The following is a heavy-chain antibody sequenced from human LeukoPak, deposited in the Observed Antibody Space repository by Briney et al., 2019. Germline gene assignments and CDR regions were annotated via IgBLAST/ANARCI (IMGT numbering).Heavy chain of an antibody. CDR3: ARGDYGLYFFDS. CDR2: FYYSRTI. V-gene: IGHV4-31*03. D-gene: IGHD4-17*01. Sequence: SETLSLTCTVSGGSISRGGYYWNWIRQHPREGLEWIGYFYYSRTISYNPSLKSRATISVDTSNNQFSLKLSSVTAADTAVYYCARGDYGLYFFDSWGRGTLVTVSS. CDR1: GGSISRGGYY. J-gene: IGHJ4*02.